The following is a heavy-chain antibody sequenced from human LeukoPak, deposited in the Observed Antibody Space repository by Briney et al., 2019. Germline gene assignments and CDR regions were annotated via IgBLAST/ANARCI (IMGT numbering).Heavy chain of an antibody. J-gene: IGHJ4*02. CDR2: IKSKIDGGTT. CDR3: TTEFAGGSDC. Sequence: PGGSLRLSCAASGFTFSNAWMSWVRQAPGKGLEWVGRIKSKIDGGTTDYVAPVKGRFTISRDDSKNTLYLQMNSLKTEDTAVYYCTTEFAGGSDCWGQGTLVTVSS. D-gene: IGHD1-26*01. V-gene: IGHV3-15*01. CDR1: GFTFSNAW.